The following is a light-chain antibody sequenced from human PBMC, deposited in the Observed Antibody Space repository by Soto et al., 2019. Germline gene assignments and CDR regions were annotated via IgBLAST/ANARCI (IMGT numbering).Light chain of an antibody. J-gene: IGLJ1*01. CDR2: EVN. CDR1: SSDIGAYDY. V-gene: IGLV2-14*01. CDR3: KSYAGSNTYV. Sequence: QSALTQPASVSGSPGQSITISCTGTSSDIGAYDYVSWFQQHPGKAPKLMISEVNNRPSGVSNRFSGSKSGNTASLTVSGLQAADEADYFCKSYAGSNTYVFGSGTKV.